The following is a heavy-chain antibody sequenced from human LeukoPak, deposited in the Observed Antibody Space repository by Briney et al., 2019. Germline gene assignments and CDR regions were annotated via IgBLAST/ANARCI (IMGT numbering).Heavy chain of an antibody. D-gene: IGHD1-26*01. CDR1: GGSISSYY. CDR2: IYYSGST. Sequence: SETLSLTCTVSGGSISSYYWSWIRQPPGKGLEWIGYIYYSGSTNYNPSLKSRVTTSVDTSKNQFSLKLSSVTAADTAVYYCARREGGATKREYYFDYWGQGTLVTVSS. V-gene: IGHV4-59*01. J-gene: IGHJ4*02. CDR3: ARREGGATKREYYFDY.